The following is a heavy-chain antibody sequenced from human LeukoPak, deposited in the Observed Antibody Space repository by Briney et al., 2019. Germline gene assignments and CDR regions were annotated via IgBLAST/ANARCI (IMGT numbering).Heavy chain of an antibody. CDR3: ARQGSGWYHWFDP. J-gene: IGHJ5*02. Sequence: SETLSLTCTVSGGSIGSYYWSWIRQPPGKGLEWIGYIYSSGSTNYNPSLKSRVTISLDTSKNQFSLKLSSVTAADTAVYYCARQGSGWYHWFDPWGQGTLVTVSS. V-gene: IGHV4-59*08. CDR1: GGSIGSYY. CDR2: IYSSGST. D-gene: IGHD6-19*01.